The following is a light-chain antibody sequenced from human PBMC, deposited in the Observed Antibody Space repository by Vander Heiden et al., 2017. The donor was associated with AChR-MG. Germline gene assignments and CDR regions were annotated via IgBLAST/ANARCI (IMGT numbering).Light chain of an antibody. V-gene: IGKV3-11*01. CDR3: QQRSNGPPFLT. Sequence: EIVLTQSPATLSLSPGERATLSCRASQSVSSYLAWYQQKPGQAPRLLIYDASNRATGIPARFSGSGYGTDFTLTISSLEPEDFAVYYCQQRSNGPPFLTFGGRTKVEIK. CDR1: QSVSSY. CDR2: DAS. J-gene: IGKJ4*01.